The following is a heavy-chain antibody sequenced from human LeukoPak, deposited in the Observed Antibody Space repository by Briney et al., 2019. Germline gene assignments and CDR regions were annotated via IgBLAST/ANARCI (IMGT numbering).Heavy chain of an antibody. CDR2: ISGYNGNT. Sequence: ASVKVSCKASGYVFTTYGISWVRQAPGQGPEWMGWISGYNGNTNYAQKLQGRVTMTTDTSTNTAYMELRSLRSDDTAVYYCARTPGDLYYYYMDIWGKGTTVTVSS. CDR1: GYVFTTYG. J-gene: IGHJ6*03. D-gene: IGHD1-14*01. V-gene: IGHV1-18*01. CDR3: ARTPGDLYYYYMDI.